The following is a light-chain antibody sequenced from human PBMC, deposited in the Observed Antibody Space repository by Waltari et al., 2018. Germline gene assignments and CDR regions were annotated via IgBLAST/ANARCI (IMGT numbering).Light chain of an antibody. J-gene: IGLJ1*01. Sequence: QSALTQPASVSGSPGQSITISCTGTSDDVGAYNYVSWYQQHPGKAPKLLISDVSERPSGVSIRFSGSKSGNTASLTISGLQSEDEADYYCCSLTTSTSLDYVFGTGTKVTVL. CDR3: CSLTTSTSLDYV. CDR2: DVS. CDR1: SDDVGAYNY. V-gene: IGLV2-14*01.